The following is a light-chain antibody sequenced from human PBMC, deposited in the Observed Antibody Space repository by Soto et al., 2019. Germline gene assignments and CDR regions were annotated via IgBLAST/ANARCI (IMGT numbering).Light chain of an antibody. CDR2: RAS. CDR1: QSVSDN. CDR3: QQYNDWPLYS. Sequence: EVLMTQSPDTLYVSPGERVTLSCRASQSVSDNLAWYQQKPGQGPRLLVYRASTRATGIPARFSGSGSGTEFTLTISSLQSEDFAVYYCQQYNDWPLYSFGQGTKVDIK. V-gene: IGKV3-15*01. J-gene: IGKJ2*01.